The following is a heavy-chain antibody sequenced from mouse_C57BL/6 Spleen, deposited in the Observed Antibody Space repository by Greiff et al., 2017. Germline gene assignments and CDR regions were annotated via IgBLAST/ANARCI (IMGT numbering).Heavy chain of an antibody. CDR3: ARKTGTGFAY. V-gene: IGHV5-6*01. D-gene: IGHD4-1*01. J-gene: IGHJ3*01. Sequence: EVHLVESGGDLVKPGGSLKLSCAASGFTFSSYGMSWVRQTPDKRLEWDATISSGGSYTYYPDSVKGRFTISRDNAKNTLYLQMSSLKSEDTAMYYCARKTGTGFAYWGQGTLVTVSA. CDR1: GFTFSSYG. CDR2: ISSGGSYT.